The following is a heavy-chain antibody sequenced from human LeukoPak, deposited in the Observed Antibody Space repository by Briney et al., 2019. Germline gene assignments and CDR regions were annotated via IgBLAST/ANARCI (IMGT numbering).Heavy chain of an antibody. CDR2: ISSDSKLI. CDR1: GFTFSIYS. CDR3: ARLWGFCSGSSCYSRPY. V-gene: IGHV3-48*02. Sequence: GGSLRLSCAASGFTFSIYSMNWVRQAPGKGLEWVSYISSDSKLIYYADSVKGRFTISRDNAKNSLYLQMNSLRDEDTAVYYCARLWGFCSGSSCYSRPYWGQGTLVTVSS. J-gene: IGHJ4*02. D-gene: IGHD2-15*01.